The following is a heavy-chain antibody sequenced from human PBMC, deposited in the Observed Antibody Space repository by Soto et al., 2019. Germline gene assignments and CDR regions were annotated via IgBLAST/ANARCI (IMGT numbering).Heavy chain of an antibody. Sequence: GGSLRLSCAASGFTFSSYSMNWVRQAPGKGLEWVSYISSSSSTIYYADSVKGRFTISRDNAKNSLYLQMSSLRDEDTAVYYCARDTRDGYLGYWGQGTLVTVSS. CDR2: ISSSSSTI. J-gene: IGHJ4*02. CDR3: ARDTRDGYLGY. D-gene: IGHD5-12*01. V-gene: IGHV3-48*02. CDR1: GFTFSSYS.